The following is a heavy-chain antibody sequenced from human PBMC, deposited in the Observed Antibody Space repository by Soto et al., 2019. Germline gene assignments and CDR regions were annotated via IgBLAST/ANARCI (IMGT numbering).Heavy chain of an antibody. CDR3: SRGTSIPATGDY. Sequence: QVQLVQSGAEVKKPGSSVKVSCKASGYTFTNYGINWVRQAPGQGLEWLGWVSAYNGERRYAQRVQARVIMTTATSTTTAYTELRSLRSDDTAVYYCSRGTSIPATGDYWGQGTLVTVSS. V-gene: IGHV1-18*01. CDR2: VSAYNGER. D-gene: IGHD6-6*01. J-gene: IGHJ4*01. CDR1: GYTFTNYG.